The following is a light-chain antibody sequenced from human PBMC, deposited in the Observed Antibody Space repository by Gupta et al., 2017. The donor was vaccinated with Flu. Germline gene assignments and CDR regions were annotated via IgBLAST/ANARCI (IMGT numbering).Light chain of an antibody. CDR3: RQYDTYPQT. J-gene: IGKJ4*01. CDR2: AAS. V-gene: IGKV1-6*01. CDR1: QGIRND. Sequence: AIQMTQSPSSLSASVGDRVTITCRASQGIRNDLGWYQQKPGKAPKLLIYAASSLKSGVPSRFSGSGSVTDFTLSIRSLHPADFATYYCRQYDTYPQTFGGGTRVEMK.